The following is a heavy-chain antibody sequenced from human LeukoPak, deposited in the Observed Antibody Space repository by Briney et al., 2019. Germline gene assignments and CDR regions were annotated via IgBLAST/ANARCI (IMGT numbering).Heavy chain of an antibody. CDR3: ARQDYGEGGGNY. D-gene: IGHD4-17*01. CDR2: IYDSGGT. J-gene: IGHJ4*02. Sequence: SETLALTCTVSGDSIGSSSYYWGWIRQPPGKGLESIGTIYDSGGTYYNPSLKSRVIISVDTSKNQFSLKLSSVTGADTAVYYCARQDYGEGGGNYWGQGTLVTVSS. CDR1: GDSIGSSSYY. V-gene: IGHV4-39*01.